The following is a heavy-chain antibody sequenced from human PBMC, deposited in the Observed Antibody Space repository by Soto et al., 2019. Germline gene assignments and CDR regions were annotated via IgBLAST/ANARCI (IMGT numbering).Heavy chain of an antibody. V-gene: IGHV3-21*01. D-gene: IGHD6-6*01. Sequence: EVQLVESGGGLVKPGGSLRLSCAASGFTFSSYSMNWVRQAPGKGLEWVSSISSSSSSSYIYYADSVKGRFTISRDNAKNSLYLQMNSLRAEDTDVYYCASGSWGSSFDYWGQGTLVTVSS. CDR1: GFTFSSYS. J-gene: IGHJ4*02. CDR2: ISSSSSSSYI. CDR3: ASGSWGSSFDY.